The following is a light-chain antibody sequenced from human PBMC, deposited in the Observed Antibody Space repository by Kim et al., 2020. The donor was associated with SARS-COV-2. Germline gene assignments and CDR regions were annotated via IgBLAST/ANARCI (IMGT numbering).Light chain of an antibody. CDR2: GAS. CDR1: QSVSSN. Sequence: SVSTGERATLSCRASQSVSSNLAWYQKKPGQAPRLVIYGASTRAAGVPARFSGSVSGAEFTLTISNLQPEDCAVYYCQQYNKWMYTFGQGTKLEIK. CDR3: QQYNKWMYT. V-gene: IGKV3D-15*01. J-gene: IGKJ2*01.